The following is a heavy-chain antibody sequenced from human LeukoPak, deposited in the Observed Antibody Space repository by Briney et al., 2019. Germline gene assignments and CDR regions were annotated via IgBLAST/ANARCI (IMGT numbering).Heavy chain of an antibody. Sequence: SETLSLTCTVSGGSISNYYWNWIRQPPGKGLEWIGYLQYTGSTTYNPSLKSRVTISIDMSRNQFSLRLNSVTAADTAIYHCARSRNYDITGYNPTYYFDSWGQGVLVTGAS. CDR2: LQYTGST. D-gene: IGHD3-22*01. V-gene: IGHV4-59*01. CDR3: ARSRNYDITGYNPTYYFDS. J-gene: IGHJ4*02. CDR1: GGSISNYY.